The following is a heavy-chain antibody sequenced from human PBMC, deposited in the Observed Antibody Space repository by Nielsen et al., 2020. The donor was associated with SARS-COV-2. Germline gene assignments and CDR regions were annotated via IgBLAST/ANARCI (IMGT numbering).Heavy chain of an antibody. D-gene: IGHD4-17*01. J-gene: IGHJ5*02. CDR3: ARSRYGDSPRSYNWFDP. CDR1: GESFNGYY. CDR2: VNHSGRT. Sequence: SETLSLTCAVYGESFNGYYWSWIRQLPGKGLEWIGEVNHSGRTNYNPSLKSRVTMSVDTSKNQFSLNLRSVTAADTAVYYCARSRYGDSPRSYNWFDPWGQGTLVTVSS. V-gene: IGHV4-34*01.